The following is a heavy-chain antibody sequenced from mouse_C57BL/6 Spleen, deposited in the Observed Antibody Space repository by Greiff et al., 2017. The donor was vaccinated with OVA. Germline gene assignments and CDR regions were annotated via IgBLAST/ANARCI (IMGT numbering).Heavy chain of an antibody. D-gene: IGHD1-1*01. CDR3: ARTGGSSRYYAMDY. CDR2: IDPSDSYT. Sequence: VQLQQPGAELVMPGASVKLSCKASGYTFTSYWMHWVKQRPGQGLEWIGEIDPSDSYTNYNQKFKGKSTLTVDKSSSTAYMQLSSLTSEDSAVYYCARTGGSSRYYAMDYWGQGTSVTVSS. CDR1: GYTFTSYW. J-gene: IGHJ4*01. V-gene: IGHV1-69*01.